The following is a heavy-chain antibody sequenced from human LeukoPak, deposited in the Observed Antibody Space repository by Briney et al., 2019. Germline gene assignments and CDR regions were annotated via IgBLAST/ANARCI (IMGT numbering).Heavy chain of an antibody. CDR2: ISSSSSTI. CDR3: ARKTTGLSSYYYYGMDV. CDR1: GFTFSSYS. Sequence: PGGSLRLSCAASGFTFSSYSMNWVRQAPGKGLEWVSYISSSSSTIYYADSVKGRFTISRDNAKNSLYLQMNSLRAEDTAVYYCARKTTGLSSYYYYGMDVWGQGTTVTVSS. D-gene: IGHD4-17*01. J-gene: IGHJ6*02. V-gene: IGHV3-48*01.